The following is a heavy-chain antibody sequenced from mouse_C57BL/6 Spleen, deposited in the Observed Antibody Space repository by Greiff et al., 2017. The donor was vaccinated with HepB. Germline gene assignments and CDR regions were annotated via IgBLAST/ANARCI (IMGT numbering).Heavy chain of an antibody. Sequence: VHLVESGGGLVKPGGSLKLSCAASGFPFSDYGMHWVRQAPEKGLEWVAYISSGSSTIYYADTVKGRINISRDKAKNTLFLQMTSLRSEDTDMYYCERGAGNAMDYWGKGTSVTVSS. J-gene: IGHJ4*01. CDR2: ISSGSSTI. V-gene: IGHV5-17*01. CDR3: ERGAGNAMDY. CDR1: GFPFSDYG.